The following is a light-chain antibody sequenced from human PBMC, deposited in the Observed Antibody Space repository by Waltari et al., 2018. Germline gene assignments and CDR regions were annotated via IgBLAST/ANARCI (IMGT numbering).Light chain of an antibody. CDR2: KAS. CDR3: QQYNIPGT. V-gene: IGKV1-5*03. CDR1: QSVRGW. J-gene: IGKJ2*02. Sequence: DIQVTQSPSTLSASVGDRVTITCRASQSVRGWLAWYQQKPGKAPKLLIYKASILESGGPSRFSGSGSGTDFTLTIRSLQPDDFATYYCQQYNIPGTFGQGTKLEIK.